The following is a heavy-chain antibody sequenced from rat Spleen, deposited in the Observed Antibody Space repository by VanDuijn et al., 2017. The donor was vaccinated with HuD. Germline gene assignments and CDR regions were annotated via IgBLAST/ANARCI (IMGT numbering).Heavy chain of an antibody. Sequence: EVQLGESGGGLVQPGRSMKLSCAASGFTFSSFSMAWVRQAPTKGLEWVASISPSGGNTYYRDSVKGRFTISRDDAKSTLYLQMNSLRSEDTATYFCTRDGGTYGDYFDYWGQGVMVTVSS. J-gene: IGHJ2*01. CDR1: GFTFSSFS. CDR3: TRDGGTYGDYFDY. D-gene: IGHD1-11*01. V-gene: IGHV5-46*01. CDR2: ISPSGGNT.